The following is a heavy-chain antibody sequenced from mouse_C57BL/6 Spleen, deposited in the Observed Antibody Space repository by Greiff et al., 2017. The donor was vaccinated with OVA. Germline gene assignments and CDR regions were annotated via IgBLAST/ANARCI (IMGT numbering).Heavy chain of an antibody. CDR2: IYPRSGNT. CDR1: GYTFTSYG. J-gene: IGHJ4*01. Sequence: QVQLKESGAELARPGASVKLSCKASGYTFTSYGISWVKQRTGQGLEWIGEIYPRSGNTYYNEKFKGKATLTADKSSSTAYMELRSLTSEDSAVDFCAIYGRSCMDYWGQGTSVTVSS. D-gene: IGHD1-1*01. CDR3: AIYGRSCMDY. V-gene: IGHV1-81*01.